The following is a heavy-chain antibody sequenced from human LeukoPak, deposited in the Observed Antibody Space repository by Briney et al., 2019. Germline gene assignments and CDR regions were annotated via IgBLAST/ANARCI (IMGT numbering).Heavy chain of an antibody. CDR3: AKCYYDSSGSPACYYGMDV. CDR2: ISGSGGST. CDR1: GFTFSSYA. J-gene: IGHJ6*02. V-gene: IGHV3-23*01. Sequence: GGSLRLSCAASGFTFSSYAMSWVRQAPGKGLEWVSAISGSGGSTYYADSVKGRITISRDNSKNTLYLQMNSLRAEDTAVYYCAKCYYDSSGSPACYYGMDVWGQGTTVTVSS. D-gene: IGHD3-22*01.